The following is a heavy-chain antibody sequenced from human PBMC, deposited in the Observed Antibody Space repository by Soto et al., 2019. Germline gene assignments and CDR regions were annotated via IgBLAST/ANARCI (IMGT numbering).Heavy chain of an antibody. D-gene: IGHD3-22*01. Sequence: PSETLSLTCTVSGGSISSGDYYWSWIRQPPEKGLEWIGYIYYSGSTYYNPSLKSRVTISVDTSKNQFSLKLSSVTAADTAVYYCARGEDTMIVLVSPPDYWGQGTLVTVSS. CDR3: ARGEDTMIVLVSPPDY. J-gene: IGHJ4*02. V-gene: IGHV4-30-4*01. CDR2: IYYSGST. CDR1: GGSISSGDYY.